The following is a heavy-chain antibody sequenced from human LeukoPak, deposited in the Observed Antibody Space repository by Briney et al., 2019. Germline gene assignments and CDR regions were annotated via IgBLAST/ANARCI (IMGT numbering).Heavy chain of an antibody. J-gene: IGHJ4*02. CDR2: SSPMGDLT. D-gene: IGHD3-16*01. CDR1: GGSFSGSY. CDR3: AKSPGGDPTFFDY. Sequence: SETLSLTRAVYGGSFSGSYWTWICQTPGRGHEWIGESSPMGDLTAYNPSLKGRATISVDSSKKQFSLRLTSVTAADTAVYYCAKSPGGDPTFFDYWGQGTLVTVSS. V-gene: IGHV4-34*01.